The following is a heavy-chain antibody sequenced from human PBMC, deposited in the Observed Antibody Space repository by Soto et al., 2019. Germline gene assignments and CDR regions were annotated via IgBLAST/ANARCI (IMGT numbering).Heavy chain of an antibody. CDR1: GGSISSGGYS. V-gene: IGHV4-30-2*01. CDR3: ARMWSGYNSH. J-gene: IGHJ4*02. D-gene: IGHD6-25*01. Sequence: SETLSLTCAVSGGSISSGGYSWSWIRQPPGKGLEWIGYIYHSGSTYYNPSLKSRVTISVDRSKNQFSLKLSSVTAADTAVYFCARMWSGYNSHWGQGTLVTVSS. CDR2: IYHSGST.